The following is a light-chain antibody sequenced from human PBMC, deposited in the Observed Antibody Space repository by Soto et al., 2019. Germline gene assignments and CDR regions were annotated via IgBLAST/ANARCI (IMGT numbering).Light chain of an antibody. J-gene: IGKJ2*03. CDR2: DAS. V-gene: IGKV3D-15*01. CDR1: QSVSSY. Sequence: IGVTHSPSTLSINTLYTATLSFRASQSVSSYLAWYQQKPGQAPRLLIYDASNRATGIPARFSGSGSGTEFTLTISSLQSEDFPVYSCLQPQDWPLSF. CDR3: LQPQDWPLS.